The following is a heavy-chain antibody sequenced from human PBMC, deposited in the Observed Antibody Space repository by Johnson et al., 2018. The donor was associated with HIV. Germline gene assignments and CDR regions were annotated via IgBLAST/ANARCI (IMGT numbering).Heavy chain of an antibody. CDR2: VRLDGSAK. D-gene: IGHD3-9*01. Sequence: VQLVESGGGVVQPGESLRLSCAASGFTFSSHGMHWVRQAPGKGLEWVAYVRLDGSAKYYADSVMGRFTISRDNSKNTLYLQMNSLRAEYTAVYYCARDRTEGRYFDWLSNDAFDIWGQGTMVTVSS. CDR3: ARDRTEGRYFDWLSNDAFDI. CDR1: GFTFSSHG. V-gene: IGHV3-30*02. J-gene: IGHJ3*02.